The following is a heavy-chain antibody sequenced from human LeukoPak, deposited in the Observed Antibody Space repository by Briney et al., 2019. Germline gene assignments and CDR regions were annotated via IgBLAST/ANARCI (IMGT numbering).Heavy chain of an antibody. CDR1: VFTFSSYW. D-gene: IGHD3-22*01. Sequence: PGGSLRLSCAASVFTFSSYWMSWVRQAPWKGLEWVANIKQDGSEKYYVDSVKGRFTISRDNSKNTVYLQMNSLRAEDTAVYYCARVDDSRGYAFDYWGQGTLVTVSS. V-gene: IGHV3-7*01. CDR3: ARVDDSRGYAFDY. J-gene: IGHJ4*02. CDR2: IKQDGSEK.